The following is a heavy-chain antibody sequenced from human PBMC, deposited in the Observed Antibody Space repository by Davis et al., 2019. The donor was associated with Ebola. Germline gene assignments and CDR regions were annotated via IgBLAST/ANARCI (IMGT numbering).Heavy chain of an antibody. CDR3: ARLDYSGHYFDY. V-gene: IGHV1-3*01. J-gene: IGHJ4*02. Sequence: AASVKVSCKASGYTFTSYVLHWVRQAPGQGLEWVGWINPYTGDTKYSQKFQGRVTITRDTSATTAYMDLSSLRSEDTAVYFCARLDYSGHYFDYWGQGTLVTVSS. CDR2: INPYTGDT. D-gene: IGHD4-11*01. CDR1: GYTFTSYV.